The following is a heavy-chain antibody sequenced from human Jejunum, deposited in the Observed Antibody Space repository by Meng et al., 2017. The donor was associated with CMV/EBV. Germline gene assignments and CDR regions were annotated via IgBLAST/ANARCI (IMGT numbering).Heavy chain of an antibody. Sequence: SCVGSGFIFSNYEMNWVSQAPGKGREWISFSSNRASAIYYADSVKGRFTVSRDNAKNSLFLQMDNLRVEDTAVYYCARDTAPVPFWGQGTLVTVSS. V-gene: IGHV3-48*03. CDR3: ARDTAPVPF. CDR2: SSNRASAI. CDR1: GFIFSNYE. J-gene: IGHJ4*02. D-gene: IGHD5-18*01.